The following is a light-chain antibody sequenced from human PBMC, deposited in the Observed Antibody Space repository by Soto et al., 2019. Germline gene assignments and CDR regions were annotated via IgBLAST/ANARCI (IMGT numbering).Light chain of an antibody. CDR1: QDISNY. J-gene: IGKJ4*01. CDR3: QQYDNRPPALT. Sequence: DIQMTQSPSSLSASVGDRVTITCQASQDISNYLNWYQQKPGKAPKLLIYDASNLETGVPSRFSGSGSGTDFTFTIISPQPEDIATYYCQQYDNRPPALTFGGGTKVEVK. V-gene: IGKV1-33*01. CDR2: DAS.